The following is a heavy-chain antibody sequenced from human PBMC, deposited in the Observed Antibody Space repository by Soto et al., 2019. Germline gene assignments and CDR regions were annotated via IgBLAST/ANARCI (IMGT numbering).Heavy chain of an antibody. V-gene: IGHV3-23*01. Sequence: EVQLLESGGGLVQPGGSLRLSCAASGFTFSSYAMSWVRQAPGKGLEWVSAISGSGGSTYYADSVKGRFTISGDNSKNTLYLQMNSLRAEDTAVYYCAKGGPYYYDSSGYYDYWGQGTLVTVSS. CDR2: ISGSGGST. J-gene: IGHJ4*02. D-gene: IGHD3-22*01. CDR1: GFTFSSYA. CDR3: AKGGPYYYDSSGYYDY.